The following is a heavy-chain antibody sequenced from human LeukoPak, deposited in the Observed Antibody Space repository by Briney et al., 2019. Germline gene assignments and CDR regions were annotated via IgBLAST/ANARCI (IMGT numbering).Heavy chain of an antibody. J-gene: IGHJ6*02. CDR1: GGSISSGDYC. CDR3: ARDSGYESYYYYGMDV. CDR2: IYYSGST. Sequence: SETLSLTCTVSGGSISSGDYCWSWIRQPPGKGLEWIGYIYYSGSTYYNPSLKSRVTISVDTSKNQFSLKLSSVTAADTAVYYCARDSGYESYYYYGMDVWGQGTTVTVSS. D-gene: IGHD5-12*01. V-gene: IGHV4-30-4*01.